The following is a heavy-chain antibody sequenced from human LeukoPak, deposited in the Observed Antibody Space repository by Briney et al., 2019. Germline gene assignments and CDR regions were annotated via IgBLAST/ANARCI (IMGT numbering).Heavy chain of an antibody. J-gene: IGHJ6*03. CDR2: IKQDGSEK. CDR1: GFTFSSYW. V-gene: IGHV3-7*01. D-gene: IGHD2-8*01. Sequence: GGSRRLSCAASGFTFSSYWMTWVRQAPGKGLEWVAHIKQDGSEKYYVDSVKGGFTISKDNAKNSLYLQMNSLRAEDTAVYYCAKDRCSNGIGCYYYYMDVWGKGTTVTISS. CDR3: AKDRCSNGIGCYYYYMDV.